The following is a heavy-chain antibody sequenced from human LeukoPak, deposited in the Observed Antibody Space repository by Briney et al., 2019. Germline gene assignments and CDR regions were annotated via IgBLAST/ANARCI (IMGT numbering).Heavy chain of an antibody. V-gene: IGHV1-8*01. J-gene: IGHJ5*02. D-gene: IGHD2-2*01. CDR3: ARKTCTTTSCLHP. CDR2: MNPNTGNS. Sequence: ASVKVSCKASGYTFTSYDINWVRQAAGQGREGMGWMNPNTGNSGYAQRFQGRVTLTRDTSIDTAYMELSSLGSEDTAVYYCARKTCTTTSCLHPWGQGTLVTVSS. CDR1: GYTFTSYD.